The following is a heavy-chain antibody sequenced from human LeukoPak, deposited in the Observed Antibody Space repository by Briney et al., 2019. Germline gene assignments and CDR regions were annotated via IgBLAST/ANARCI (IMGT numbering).Heavy chain of an antibody. D-gene: IGHD3-10*01. CDR3: ARGSPMLRGRPFDY. CDR1: GLTISSYS. J-gene: IGHJ4*02. V-gene: IGHV3-48*01. Sequence: PGGSLRLSCAASGLTISSYSMNWVRQAPGKGLQWVSYISSSSSTIYYADSVKGRFTISRDNSKNTLYLQMNSLRAEDTAVYYCARGSPMLRGRPFDYWGQGTLVTVSS. CDR2: ISSSSSTI.